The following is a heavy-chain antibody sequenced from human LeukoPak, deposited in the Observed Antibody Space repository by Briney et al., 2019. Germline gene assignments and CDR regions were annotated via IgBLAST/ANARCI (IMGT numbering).Heavy chain of an antibody. D-gene: IGHD1-1*01. CDR3: ARDQQGTAQPYYFDY. Sequence: PGGSLRLSCAASGFTFSSYAMHWVRQAPGKGLEWVAVISYDGSNKYYADSVKGRFTNSRDNSKNTLYLQMNGLRAEDTAVYYCARDQQGTAQPYYFDYWGQGTLVTVSS. CDR1: GFTFSSYA. V-gene: IGHV3-30-3*01. J-gene: IGHJ4*02. CDR2: ISYDGSNK.